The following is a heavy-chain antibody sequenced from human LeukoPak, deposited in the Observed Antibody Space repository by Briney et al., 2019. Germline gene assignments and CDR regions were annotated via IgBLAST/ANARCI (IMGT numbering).Heavy chain of an antibody. J-gene: IGHJ4*02. Sequence: ASVKVSCKASGYTFTTYGISWVRQAPGHGLEWMGWISPYNGNTNYAQRLQGRVTLTTDTSTSTAYMELRSLRSDDTAVYYCARGGYDSSGYPRGREAFWDYWGQGTLVTVSS. V-gene: IGHV1-18*01. CDR3: ARGGYDSSGYPRGREAFWDY. D-gene: IGHD3-22*01. CDR2: ISPYNGNT. CDR1: GYTFTTYG.